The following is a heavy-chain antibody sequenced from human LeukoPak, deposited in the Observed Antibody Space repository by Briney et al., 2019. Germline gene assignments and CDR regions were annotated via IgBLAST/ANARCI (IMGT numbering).Heavy chain of an antibody. Sequence: GGSLRLSCAASGFTFSSYGMHWVRQAPGKGLEWVAVIWYDGSNKYYADSVKGRFTISRDNSKNTLYLQMNSLRAEDTAVYYCARGAVQWLAYFDYWGQGTLVTVSS. CDR1: GFTFSSYG. CDR3: ARGAVQWLAYFDY. V-gene: IGHV3-33*01. J-gene: IGHJ4*02. D-gene: IGHD6-19*01. CDR2: IWYDGSNK.